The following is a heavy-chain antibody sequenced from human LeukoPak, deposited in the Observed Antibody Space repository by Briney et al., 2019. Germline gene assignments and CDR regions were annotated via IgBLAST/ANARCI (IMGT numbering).Heavy chain of an antibody. CDR2: INYDGTTT. V-gene: IGHV3-74*01. J-gene: IGHJ3*02. CDR3: ARRDVFDI. CDR1: RFTLSSYW. Sequence: GGSLRLSCAASRFTLSSYWMHWVRQAPGKGLVWVSRINYDGTTTGYADSVKGRFTISRDNAKNTLYLQMNSLRAEDTAVYYCARRDVFDIWGQGTMVTVSS.